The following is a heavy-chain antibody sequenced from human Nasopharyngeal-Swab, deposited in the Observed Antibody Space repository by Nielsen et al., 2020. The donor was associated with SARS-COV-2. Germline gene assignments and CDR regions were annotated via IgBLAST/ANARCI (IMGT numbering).Heavy chain of an antibody. V-gene: IGHV3-30*04. J-gene: IGHJ4*02. Sequence: GESLKISCAASGFTFRSYPMHWVRQAPGKGLEWVAVKSSAGRNTYYADSVKGRFTISRDDSKNTLYLQMNTLRPEDTAVYYCARDWSAYDPVYYFDYWGQGTLVTVSS. CDR3: ARDWSAYDPVYYFDY. CDR1: GFTFRSYP. CDR2: KSSAGRNT. D-gene: IGHD5-12*01.